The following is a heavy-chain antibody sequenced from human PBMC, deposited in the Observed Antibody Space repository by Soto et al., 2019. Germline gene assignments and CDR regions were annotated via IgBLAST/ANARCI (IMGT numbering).Heavy chain of an antibody. CDR2: IRSKAYGGTT. V-gene: IGHV3-49*03. D-gene: IGHD1-26*01. J-gene: IGHJ6*02. CDR3: TRWELLGGYYYYYGMDV. CDR1: GFTFGDYA. Sequence: GGSLRLSCTASGFTFGDYAMSWFRQAPGKGLEWVGFIRSKAYGGTTEYAASVKGRFTISRDDSKSIAYLQMNSLKTEDTAVYYCTRWELLGGYYYYYGMDVWGQGTTVTVSS.